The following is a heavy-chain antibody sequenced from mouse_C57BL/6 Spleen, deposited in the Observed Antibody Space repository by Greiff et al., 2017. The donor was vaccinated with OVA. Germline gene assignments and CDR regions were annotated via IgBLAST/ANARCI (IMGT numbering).Heavy chain of an antibody. CDR2: ISDGGSYT. CDR1: GFTFSSYA. V-gene: IGHV5-4*01. J-gene: IGHJ4*01. CDR3: ARDGGPRDAMDY. Sequence: EVKVVESGGGLVKPGGSLKLSCAASGFTFSSYAMSWVRQTPETRLEWVATISDGGSYTYYPDNVKGRFTISRDNAKNNLYLQMSHLKSEDTAMYYCARDGGPRDAMDYWGQGTSVTVSS.